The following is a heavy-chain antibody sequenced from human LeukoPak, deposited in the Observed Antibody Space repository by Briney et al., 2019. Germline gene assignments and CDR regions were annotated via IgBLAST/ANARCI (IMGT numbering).Heavy chain of an antibody. Sequence: SETLSLTCTVSGGSISSSSYYWGWIRQPPGKGLEWIGSIYYSGSTYYNPSLKSRVTISVDTSKNQFSLKLRSLTAADTAVYYCARVYTGSSWDYYYYMDVWGKGTTVTVSS. CDR1: GGSISSSSYY. V-gene: IGHV4-39*01. J-gene: IGHJ6*03. CDR2: IYYSGST. D-gene: IGHD6-13*01. CDR3: ARVYTGSSWDYYYYMDV.